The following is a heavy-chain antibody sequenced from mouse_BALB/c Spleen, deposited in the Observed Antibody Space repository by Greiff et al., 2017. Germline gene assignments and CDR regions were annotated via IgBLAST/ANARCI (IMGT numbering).Heavy chain of an antibody. Sequence: EVKVEESGGGLVKPGGSLKLSCAASGFTFSSYAMSWVRQTPEKRLEWVASISSGGSTYYPDSVKGRFTISRDNARNILYLQMSSLRSEDTAMYYCAREGDYDRFAYWGQGTLVTVSA. CDR2: ISSGGST. J-gene: IGHJ3*01. V-gene: IGHV5-6-5*01. D-gene: IGHD2-4*01. CDR3: AREGDYDRFAY. CDR1: GFTFSSYA.